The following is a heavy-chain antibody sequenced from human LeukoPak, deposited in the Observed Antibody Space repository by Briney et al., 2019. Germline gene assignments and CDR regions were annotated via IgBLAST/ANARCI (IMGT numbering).Heavy chain of an antibody. CDR3: ARSRGLDLHYYYYMDV. CDR2: ISGRSSHI. J-gene: IGHJ6*03. CDR1: GFTFSDCD. Sequence: GGSLRLACTGSGFTFSDCDMNWVRQAPGKGLEWISSISGRSSHIYYADSIKGRFTISRDNAKNSLYLQMNSLGDEDTAVYYCARSRGLDLHYYYYMDVWGKGTTVTVSS. D-gene: IGHD3-10*01. V-gene: IGHV3-21*01.